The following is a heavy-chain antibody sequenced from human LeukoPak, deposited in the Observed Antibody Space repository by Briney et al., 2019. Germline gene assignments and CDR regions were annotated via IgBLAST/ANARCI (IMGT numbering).Heavy chain of an antibody. CDR3: ARVHRRAYSSSSQGFDP. CDR1: GCPFTIYG. CDR2: LSAYNGNT. D-gene: IGHD6-6*01. J-gene: IGHJ5*02. V-gene: IGHV1-18*01. Sequence: GSVQVSCKASGCPFTIYGISWVRQAPGQGLEWMGWLSAYNGNTNYAQKLQGRGTMTTDTSTSTAYMELRSLRSDDTAVYYCARVHRRAYSSSSQGFDPWGQGTLVTVSS.